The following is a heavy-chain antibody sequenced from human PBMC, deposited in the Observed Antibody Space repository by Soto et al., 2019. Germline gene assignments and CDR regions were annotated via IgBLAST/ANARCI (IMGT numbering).Heavy chain of an antibody. CDR1: GYTFTSYV. J-gene: IGHJ3*02. Sequence: ASVKLSCKASGYTFTSYVMHWVRQAPGQRLEWMGWINAGNGNTKYSQNFQGRVTITRDTSASTAYMELSSLRSEDTAVYYCARDRGARAFDIWGQGTMVTVSS. CDR3: ARDRGARAFDI. D-gene: IGHD3-10*01. V-gene: IGHV1-3*01. CDR2: INAGNGNT.